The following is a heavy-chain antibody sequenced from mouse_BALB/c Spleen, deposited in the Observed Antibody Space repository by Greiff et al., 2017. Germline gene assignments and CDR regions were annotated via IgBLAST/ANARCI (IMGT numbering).Heavy chain of an antibody. J-gene: IGHJ4*01. CDR2: IDPANGNT. D-gene: IGHD2-1*01. Sequence: VQLKQSGAELVKPGASVKLSCTASGFNIKDTYMHWVKQRPEQGLEWIGRIDPANGNTKYDPKFQGKATITADTSSNTAYLQLSSLTSEDTAVYYCARIRRHDGNYGGAMDYWGQGTSVTVSS. V-gene: IGHV14-3*02. CDR3: ARIRRHDGNYGGAMDY. CDR1: GFNIKDTY.